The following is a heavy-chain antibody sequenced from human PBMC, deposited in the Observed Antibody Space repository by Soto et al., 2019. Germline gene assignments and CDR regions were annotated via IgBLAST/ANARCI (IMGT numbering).Heavy chain of an antibody. D-gene: IGHD2-2*01. CDR3: VRGVDASFDY. J-gene: IGHJ4*02. V-gene: IGHV6-1*01. CDR2: TYYRSNWKN. Sequence: QTRSLTGGISGGSVASNRAAGNWVRQSPSRGLEWLGRTYYRSNWKNDYALSVNSRITINPDTSKNQLSLQLSSVTPEDTAVYYCVRGVDASFDYWGQGTLVTVS. CDR1: GGSVASNRAA.